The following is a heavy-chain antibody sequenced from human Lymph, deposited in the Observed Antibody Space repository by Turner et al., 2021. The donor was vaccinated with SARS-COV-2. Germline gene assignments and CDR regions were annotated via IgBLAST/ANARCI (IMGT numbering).Heavy chain of an antibody. CDR3: ARGFDY. Sequence: QVPPQASCPGLLTPSETLSHTCTVSGGSISSYYWGWFRQPPGKGLEWIGYNYYSGSTNYNPSPKSRVTIAVDTSKNQVSLEMSSVTAADTGVYYCARGFDYWGQGTLVTVSS. CDR2: NYYSGST. V-gene: IGHV4-59*01. J-gene: IGHJ4*02. CDR1: GGSISSYY.